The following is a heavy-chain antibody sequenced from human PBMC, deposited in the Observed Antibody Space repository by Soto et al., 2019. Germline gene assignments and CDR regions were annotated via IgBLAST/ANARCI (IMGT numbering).Heavy chain of an antibody. V-gene: IGHV3-23*01. D-gene: IGHD4-17*01. Sequence: GGSLRLSCAASGFTFSSYAMCWVRQAPGKGQEWVSAISGSGGSTYYADSVKGRYTISRDNSKNTLYLQMNSLRAEDTAVYYSAKEKNGDYVFDYWGLGTLVTVSS. CDR3: AKEKNGDYVFDY. CDR1: GFTFSSYA. CDR2: ISGSGGST. J-gene: IGHJ4*02.